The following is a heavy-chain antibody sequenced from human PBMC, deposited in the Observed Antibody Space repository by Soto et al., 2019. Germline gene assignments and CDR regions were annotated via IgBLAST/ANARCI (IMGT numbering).Heavy chain of an antibody. CDR1: VDSISTYY. Sequence: PSETLSLTCTVSVDSISTYYWSWIRRSAGKGLEWIGRIDASGNTNYNPSLKSRVTMSADTSKKQFSLELTSVTAADTAVYYCARYSNNWFQTEGMDVWGQGTTVTVSS. D-gene: IGHD1-20*01. CDR2: IDASGNT. V-gene: IGHV4-4*07. J-gene: IGHJ6*02. CDR3: ARYSNNWFQTEGMDV.